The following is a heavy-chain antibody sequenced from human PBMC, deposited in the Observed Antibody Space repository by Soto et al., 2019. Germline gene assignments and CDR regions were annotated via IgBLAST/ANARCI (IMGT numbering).Heavy chain of an antibody. CDR2: VYYSGGA. D-gene: IGHD2-21*02. Sequence: PSETLSLTCTVSGGSISGCYWSWIRQPPGKGLEWIGNVYYSGGAKYNPSVKRRVSISVDTSKNQFSLNLSSVTAADTAVYYCTRDGDGRMTTNPYYYYGMDVWGPGITVTVSS. CDR3: TRDGDGRMTTNPYYYYGMDV. CDR1: GGSISGCY. V-gene: IGHV4-59*01. J-gene: IGHJ6*02.